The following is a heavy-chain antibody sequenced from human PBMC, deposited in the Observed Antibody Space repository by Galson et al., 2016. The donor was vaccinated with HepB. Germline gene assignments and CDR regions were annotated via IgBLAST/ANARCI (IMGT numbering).Heavy chain of an antibody. V-gene: IGHV3-15*05. CDR3: ATDPLPGLSGWYVGENYYYMDA. D-gene: IGHD6-19*01. J-gene: IGHJ6*03. CDR1: GFTFSNAW. CDR2: IKTKIDGETA. Sequence: SLRLSCAASGFTFSNAWMIWFRQVPGKGLDWVARIKTKIDGETASYATPVKGRFTISRDDSKNTLYLRMDSLKSEDTAVYFCATDPLPGLSGWYVGENYYYMDAWGKGATVTVSS.